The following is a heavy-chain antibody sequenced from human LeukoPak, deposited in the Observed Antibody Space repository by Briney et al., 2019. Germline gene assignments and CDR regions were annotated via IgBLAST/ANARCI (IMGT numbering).Heavy chain of an antibody. CDR2: ISAYDGYT. CDR3: ARVAGSIVARSAWFDS. J-gene: IGHJ5*01. CDR1: GYIFTKYG. V-gene: IGHV1-18*01. D-gene: IGHD5-12*01. Sequence: GASVKVSCKASGYIFTKYGFTWVRQAPEQGLEWMGLISAYDGYTNHAQKFQGRVTMTTDVSTSTAYMELRSLRSDDTAVYYCARVAGSIVARSAWFDSWGQGTLVTVSS.